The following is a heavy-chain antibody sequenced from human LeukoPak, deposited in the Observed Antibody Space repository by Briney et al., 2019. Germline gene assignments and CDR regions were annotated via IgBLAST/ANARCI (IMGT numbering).Heavy chain of an antibody. CDR3: ARGYPELGYYYGMDV. CDR2: INPSDGSA. Sequence: ASVKVSCKASGYTFGNYFLHWVRQAPGQGLEWMGLINPSDGSAGYTQKFQGRITMTRDTSTSTVYMELSSLRSEDTAVYYCARGYPELGYYYGMDVWGQGTTVTVSS. CDR1: GYTFGNYF. D-gene: IGHD1-26*01. V-gene: IGHV1-46*01. J-gene: IGHJ6*02.